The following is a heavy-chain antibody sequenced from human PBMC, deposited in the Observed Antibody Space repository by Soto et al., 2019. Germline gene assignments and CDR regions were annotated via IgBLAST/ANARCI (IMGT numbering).Heavy chain of an antibody. D-gene: IGHD1-7*01. CDR1: GFTFSTHA. CDR3: AKDQGGTPYYFDY. Sequence: EVQLLESGGGLVQPGGSLRVSCAASGFTFSTHAMSWVRQAPGKGLEWVSGISGSGGSTYYADSVKGRFTISRDNSKNTLYLQMNSLRAEDTAVYYCAKDQGGTPYYFDYWGQGPLVTVSS. V-gene: IGHV3-23*01. CDR2: ISGSGGST. J-gene: IGHJ4*02.